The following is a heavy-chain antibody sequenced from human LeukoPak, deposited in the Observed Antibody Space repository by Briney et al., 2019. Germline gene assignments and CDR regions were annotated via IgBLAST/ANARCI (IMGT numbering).Heavy chain of an antibody. D-gene: IGHD6-19*01. V-gene: IGHV6-1*01. CDR3: ARDFGNSGWYTFDY. CDR1: GDSVSSNNGA. J-gene: IGHJ4*02. CDR2: TYYRSKWYN. Sequence: SQTLSLTCAISGDSVSSNNGAWHWIRQSPSRGLEWLGRTYYRSKWYNDYAESMKGRITINPDTSKNQFSLQLNSVTPDDTAVYYCARDFGNSGWYTFDYWGQGSLVTVSS.